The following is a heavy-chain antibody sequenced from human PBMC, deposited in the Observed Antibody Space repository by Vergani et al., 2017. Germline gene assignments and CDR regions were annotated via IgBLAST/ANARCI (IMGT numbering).Heavy chain of an antibody. J-gene: IGHJ4*02. CDR3: ANWYSSSCPEGY. D-gene: IGHD6-13*01. CDR2: ISWDGGST. Sequence: EVQLVESGGVVVQPGGSLRLSCAASGFTFDDYAMHWVRQAPGKGLEWVSLISWDGGSTYYADSVKGRFTISRDNSKNSLYLQMNSLRAEDTALYYCANWYSSSCPEGYWGQGTLVTVSS. V-gene: IGHV3-43D*03. CDR1: GFTFDDYA.